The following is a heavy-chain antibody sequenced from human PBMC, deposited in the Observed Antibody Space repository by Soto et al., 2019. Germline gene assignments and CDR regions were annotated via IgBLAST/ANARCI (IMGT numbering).Heavy chain of an antibody. CDR2: IYPGDSDT. CDR3: ARQGLHLGELSPYDALDI. J-gene: IGHJ3*02. CDR1: GYSFTSYW. V-gene: IGHV5-51*01. D-gene: IGHD3-16*02. Sequence: EVQLVQSGAEVKKPGESLKISCKGSGYSFTSYWIGWVRQMPGKGLEWMGIIYPGDSDTRYSPSFQGQVTISADTSISTAYLPRSLLKAADTAMSYWARQGLHLGELSPYDALDIWGQGTMVTVAS.